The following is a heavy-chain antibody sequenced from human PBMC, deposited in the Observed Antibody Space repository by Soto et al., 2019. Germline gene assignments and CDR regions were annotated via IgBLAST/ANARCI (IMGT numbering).Heavy chain of an antibody. CDR3: AKDRAHSAVLTAAVDS. CDR2: ITGSGDKT. V-gene: IGHV3-23*01. Sequence: VQLLESGGGLIQPGGSLRLSCEASGFIFSDYAMTWVRQAPGKGLEWVSAITGSGDKTYYADSVRGRFIISRDNSKSTLFLQMNSLRAAATALYYCAKDRAHSAVLTAAVDSWGQGTQVTFSS. CDR1: GFIFSDYA. J-gene: IGHJ5*01. D-gene: IGHD2-2*01.